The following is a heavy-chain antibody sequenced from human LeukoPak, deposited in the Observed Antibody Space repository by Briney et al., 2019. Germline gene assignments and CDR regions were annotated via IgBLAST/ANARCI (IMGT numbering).Heavy chain of an antibody. Sequence: SETLSLTCAVYGGSFSGYYWSWIRQPPGKGLEWIGEINHSGSTNYNPSLKSRVTISVDTSRNQFSLKLSSVTAADTAVYYCASGYYPHWYFDLGGRGTLVTVSS. CDR1: GGSFSGYY. CDR2: INHSGST. J-gene: IGHJ2*01. CDR3: ASGYYPHWYFDL. V-gene: IGHV4-34*01. D-gene: IGHD3-10*01.